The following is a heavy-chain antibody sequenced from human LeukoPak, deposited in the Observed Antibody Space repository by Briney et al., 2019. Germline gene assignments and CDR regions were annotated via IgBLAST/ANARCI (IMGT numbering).Heavy chain of an antibody. CDR3: PTSPGVTRAFDI. V-gene: IGHV1-8*01. CDR1: GYTYTSYD. D-gene: IGHD4-23*01. CDR2: MNPNSGNT. Sequence: ASVQVSCKACGYTYTSYDINGVRQATGQGGEGMGWMNPNSGNTGYAQKFQGSITITRNTSIITAYMELSSLRAEDTAVYYCPTSPGVTRAFDIWGQGTMVTVSS. J-gene: IGHJ3*02.